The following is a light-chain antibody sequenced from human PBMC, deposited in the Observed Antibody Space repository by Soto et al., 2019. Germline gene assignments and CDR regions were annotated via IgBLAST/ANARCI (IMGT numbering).Light chain of an antibody. CDR2: GAS. J-gene: IGKJ4*01. CDR3: QQYNNWPPLT. CDR1: QSVSSN. V-gene: IGKV3D-15*01. Sequence: IVMTQSPATLSVSAGERVTLSCRASQSVSSNLAWYQQKPGQAPRLLIYGASTRATGIPARFSGSGSGTDFTLTISSLQSEDFAVYYCQQYNNWPPLTVGGGTKVEIK.